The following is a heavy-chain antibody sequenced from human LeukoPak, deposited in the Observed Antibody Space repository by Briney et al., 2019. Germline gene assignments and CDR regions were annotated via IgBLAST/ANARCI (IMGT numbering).Heavy chain of an antibody. Sequence: HWASVKVSCKASGYTFTGYYMHWVRQAPGQRHERMGWLNPNSGGTNYAQKFQGRVTMTRATSISTAYMELSRLRSDDTAVYYCAKDSRLLYSSSAPDFDYWGQGTLVTVSS. CDR3: AKDSRLLYSSSAPDFDY. D-gene: IGHD6-6*01. J-gene: IGHJ4*02. CDR1: GYTFTGYY. CDR2: LNPNSGGT. V-gene: IGHV1-2*02.